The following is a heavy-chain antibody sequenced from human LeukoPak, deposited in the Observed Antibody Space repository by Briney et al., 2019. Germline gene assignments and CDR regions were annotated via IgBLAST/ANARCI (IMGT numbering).Heavy chain of an antibody. CDR2: INPNSGGT. J-gene: IGHJ3*01. Sequence: GASVKVSCKASGYTFTGYYMHWVRQAPGQGLEWMGWINPNSGGTNYAQKFQGRVTMTRDTSISTAYMDLSRLTSDDTAVYYCALLGTCTTTSCVSYGAFDFWGQGTMVTVSS. CDR1: GYTFTGYY. V-gene: IGHV1-2*02. CDR3: ALLGTCTTTSCVSYGAFDF. D-gene: IGHD2-2*01.